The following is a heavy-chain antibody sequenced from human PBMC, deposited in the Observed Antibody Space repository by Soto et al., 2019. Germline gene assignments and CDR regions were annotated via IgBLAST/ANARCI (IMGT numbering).Heavy chain of an antibody. V-gene: IGHV3-23*01. CDR2: ISGSGGST. J-gene: IGHJ4*02. Sequence: GGSLRLSCAASGFTFSSYAMSWVRQAPGKGLEWVSAISGSGGSTYYADSVKGRFTISRDNSKNTLYLQMNSLRAEDTAVYYCAKVRTVTTQPSVGAFDYWGQGTLVTVSS. CDR1: GFTFSSYA. CDR3: AKVRTVTTQPSVGAFDY. D-gene: IGHD4-17*01.